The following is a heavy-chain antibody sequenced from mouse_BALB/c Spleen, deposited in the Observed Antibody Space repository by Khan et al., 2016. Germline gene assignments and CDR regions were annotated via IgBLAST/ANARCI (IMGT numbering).Heavy chain of an antibody. J-gene: IGHJ1*01. CDR3: ARTYGNYGYFDV. CDR2: ISDGGAYT. D-gene: IGHD1-1*02. CDR1: GFTFSDYY. V-gene: IGHV5-4*02. Sequence: EVELVESGGGLVKPEGSLKLSCAAAGFTFSDYYMYWVRQTPEKRLEWVATISDGGAYTYYPDSVKGRFTISRDNAKNNLYLQMSSLKSEDTAMXYCARTYGNYGYFDVWGAGTTVTVSS.